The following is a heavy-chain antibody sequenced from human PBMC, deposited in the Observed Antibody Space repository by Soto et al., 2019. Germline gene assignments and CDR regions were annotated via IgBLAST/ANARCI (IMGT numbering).Heavy chain of an antibody. D-gene: IGHD2-2*01. CDR1: GGSLSRGGNY. J-gene: IGHJ5*02. V-gene: IGHV4-31*03. CDR2: IYYSGST. CDR3: ARDPWARCSSTGCYKGGWFDP. Sequence: PSGTLSLTCTVSGGSLSRGGNYWTWIRQHTGKGLEWIGYIYYSGSTYYNPSLKSRVTISVDTSKHQFSLKLSSVTAADTAVYYCARDPWARCSSTGCYKGGWFDPWRQGTLVTASS.